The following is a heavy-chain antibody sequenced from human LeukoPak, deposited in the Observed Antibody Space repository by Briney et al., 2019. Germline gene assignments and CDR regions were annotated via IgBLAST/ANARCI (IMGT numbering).Heavy chain of an antibody. J-gene: IGHJ4*02. Sequence: SGGSLRLSCAASGFTFSSYAMHWVRQAPGKGLEWVAVISYDGSNKYYADSVKGRFTISRDNSKNTLYLQMNSLGAEDTAVYYCARDVEMAHWGQGTLVTVSS. CDR3: ARDVEMAH. D-gene: IGHD5-24*01. V-gene: IGHV3-30-3*01. CDR2: ISYDGSNK. CDR1: GFTFSSYA.